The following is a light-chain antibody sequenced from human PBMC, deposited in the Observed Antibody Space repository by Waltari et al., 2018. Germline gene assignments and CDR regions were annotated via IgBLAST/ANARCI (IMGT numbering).Light chain of an antibody. CDR2: YDN. J-gene: IGLJ1*01. V-gene: IGLV3-21*01. CDR1: NIESKS. CDR3: QVWDANTDPGV. Sequence: SYVLTQPPSVSVAPGETARITCGGNNIESKSVYWYRQRPGQAPVVVISYDNDRAAGIPGRFSGSNSGNTATLTISRVEAGDEADYYCQVWDANTDPGVFGTGTEVTVL.